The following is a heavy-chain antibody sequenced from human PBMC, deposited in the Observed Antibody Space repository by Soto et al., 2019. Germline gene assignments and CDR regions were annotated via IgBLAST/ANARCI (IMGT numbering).Heavy chain of an antibody. V-gene: IGHV4-39*01. D-gene: IGHD5-12*01. J-gene: IGHJ4*02. Sequence: SETLSLTCTVSGGSISSSSYYWGWIRQPPGKGLEWIGSIYYSGSTYYNPSLKSRVTISVATSKNQFSLKLSSVTAADTAVYYCARNPRGYSGYHYHFAYWGQGTLVTVSS. CDR3: ARNPRGYSGYHYHFAY. CDR2: IYYSGST. CDR1: GGSISSSSYY.